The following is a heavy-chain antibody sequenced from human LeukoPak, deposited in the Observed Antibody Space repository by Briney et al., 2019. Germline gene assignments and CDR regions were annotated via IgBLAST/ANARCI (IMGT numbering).Heavy chain of an antibody. V-gene: IGHV3-7*01. J-gene: IGHJ4*02. Sequence: GGSLRLSCAASGFTFSSYWMSWVRQAPGKGLEWVANIKQDGSEKYYVASVKGRFTISRDNAKNSLYLQMNSLRAEDTAVYYYASQDGNYVACFDHWGQGTLVTVSS. CDR3: ASQDGNYVACFDH. CDR1: GFTFSSYW. D-gene: IGHD4-17*01. CDR2: IKQDGSEK.